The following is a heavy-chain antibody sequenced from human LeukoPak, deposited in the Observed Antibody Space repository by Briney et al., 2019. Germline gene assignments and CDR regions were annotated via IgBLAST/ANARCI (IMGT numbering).Heavy chain of an antibody. J-gene: IGHJ6*02. V-gene: IGHV3-33*01. CDR1: GFTFGIYG. CDR3: ARENGMDD. CDR2: IWYDGSNK. Sequence: GGSLRLSCAASGFTFGIYGMHRVRQAPGKGLEWVAVIWYDGSNKYYADSVKGRFTISRDNSKNKLYLQMNSLRAEDTSVYYWARENGMDDWGQGTTVTVSS.